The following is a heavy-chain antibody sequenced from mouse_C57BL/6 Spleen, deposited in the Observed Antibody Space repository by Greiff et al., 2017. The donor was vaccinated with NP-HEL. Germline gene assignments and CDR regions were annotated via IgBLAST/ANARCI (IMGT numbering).Heavy chain of an antibody. CDR3: ARHEGYGNYEDAMDY. CDR1: GYTFTEYT. Sequence: LVESGAELVKPGASVKLSCKASGYTFTEYTIHWVKQRSGQGLEWIGWFYPGSGSIKYNEKFKDKATLTADKSSSTVYMELSRLTSEDSAVYFCARHEGYGNYEDAMDYWGQGTSVTVSS. V-gene: IGHV1-62-2*01. CDR2: FYPGSGSI. J-gene: IGHJ4*01. D-gene: IGHD2-1*01.